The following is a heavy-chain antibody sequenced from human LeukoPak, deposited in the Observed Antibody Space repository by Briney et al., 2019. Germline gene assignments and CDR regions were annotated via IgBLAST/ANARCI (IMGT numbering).Heavy chain of an antibody. CDR2: IIPILGIA. CDR1: GGTFSSYT. D-gene: IGHD1-26*01. J-gene: IGHJ4*02. Sequence: SVKVSCTASGGTFSSYTISWVRQAPGQGLEWMGRIIPILGIANYAQKFQGRVTITADKSTSTAYMELSSLRSEDTAVYYCARDWEGNYFDYWGQGTLVTVSS. CDR3: ARDWEGNYFDY. V-gene: IGHV1-69*04.